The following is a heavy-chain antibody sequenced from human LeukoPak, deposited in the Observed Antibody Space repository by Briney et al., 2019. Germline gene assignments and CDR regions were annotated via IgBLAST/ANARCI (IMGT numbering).Heavy chain of an antibody. Sequence: GGSLRLSCAASGFTFSSYGMHWVRQAPGKGLEWVAVIWYDGSNKYYADSVKGRFTISRDNSKNTLYLQMNSLRAEDTAVYYCGATVVTPPMWYWGQGTLVTVSS. CDR3: GATVVTPPMWY. CDR2: IWYDGSNK. D-gene: IGHD4-23*01. J-gene: IGHJ4*02. V-gene: IGHV3-33*01. CDR1: GFTFSSYG.